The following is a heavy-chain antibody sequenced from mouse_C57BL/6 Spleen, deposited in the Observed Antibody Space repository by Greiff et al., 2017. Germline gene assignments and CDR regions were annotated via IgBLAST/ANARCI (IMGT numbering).Heavy chain of an antibody. CDR1: GFSLTSYG. Sequence: VQVVESGPGLVAPSQSLSITCTVSGFSLTSYGVHWVRQPPGKGLEWLVVIWSDGSTTFNSALKSRLSISQDNFKRQVFLKMNSLQADDTAMYYCARHRGSSNYYAMDYWGKGTSVTVSS. D-gene: IGHD1-1*01. CDR2: IWSDGST. J-gene: IGHJ4*01. V-gene: IGHV2-6-1*01. CDR3: ARHRGSSNYYAMDY.